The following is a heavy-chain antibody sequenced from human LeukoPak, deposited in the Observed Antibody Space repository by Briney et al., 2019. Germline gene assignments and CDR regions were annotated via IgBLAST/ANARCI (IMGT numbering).Heavy chain of an antibody. V-gene: IGHV1-46*01. CDR2: INPSGGST. CDR1: GGTFSSYA. Sequence: ASVKVSCKASGGTFSSYAISWVRQAPGQGLEWMGIINPSGGSTSYAQKFQGRVTMTRDTSTSTVYMELSSLRSEDTAVYYCAREDYIYGCNYWGQGTLVTVSS. CDR3: AREDYIYGCNY. D-gene: IGHD5-18*01. J-gene: IGHJ4*02.